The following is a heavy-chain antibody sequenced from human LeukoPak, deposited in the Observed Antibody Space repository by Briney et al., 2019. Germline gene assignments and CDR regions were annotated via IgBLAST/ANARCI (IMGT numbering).Heavy chain of an antibody. D-gene: IGHD1-26*01. CDR2: IYYSGST. V-gene: IGHV4-39*07. CDR1: GGSISSSSYY. CDR3: ARIRSGSYSPFDY. Sequence: SETLSLTCTVSGGSISSSSYYWGWLRQPPGRGLEWIGSIYYSGSTYYNPSLKSRVTISVDTSKNQFSLKLSSVTAADTAVYYCARIRSGSYSPFDYWGQGTLVTVSS. J-gene: IGHJ4*02.